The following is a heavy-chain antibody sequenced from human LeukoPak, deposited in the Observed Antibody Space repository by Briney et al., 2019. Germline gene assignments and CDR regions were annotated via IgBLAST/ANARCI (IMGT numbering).Heavy chain of an antibody. CDR2: ILGSGGST. V-gene: IGHV3-23*01. Sequence: GGSLRLSCAASGFTFSNYAMSWVRQAPGKGLEWVSAILGSGGSTYYADSVKGRFTVSRDNSKSTLYLQMNSLRAEDTALYYCAKWGDYDVLTGYYVPDYWGQGNLVTVSS. CDR1: GFTFSNYA. J-gene: IGHJ4*02. CDR3: AKWGDYDVLTGYYVPDY. D-gene: IGHD3-9*01.